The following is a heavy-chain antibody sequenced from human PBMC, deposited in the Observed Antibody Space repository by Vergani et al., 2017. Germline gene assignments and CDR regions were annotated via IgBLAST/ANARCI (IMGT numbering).Heavy chain of an antibody. CDR2: IYYSGRT. Sequence: QVQLQESGPGLVKPSQTLSLTCTVSGGSISSGGYYWSWTRQHPGKGLEWIGYIYYSGRTYYNPSLKSRVARSVDTSKNQFSLKLSSVTAADTAVYYCARDSGFGDLNWGQGTLVTVSS. D-gene: IGHD3-10*01. J-gene: IGHJ1*01. CDR3: ARDSGFGDLN. V-gene: IGHV4-31*03. CDR1: GGSISSGGYY.